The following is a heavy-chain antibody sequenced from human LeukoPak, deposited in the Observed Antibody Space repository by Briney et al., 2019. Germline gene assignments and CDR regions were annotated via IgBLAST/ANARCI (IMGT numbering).Heavy chain of an antibody. J-gene: IGHJ4*02. CDR1: GYSISSGYY. CDR3: ARIRIVGATVDY. D-gene: IGHD1-26*01. CDR2: IYHSGST. V-gene: IGHV4-38-2*01. Sequence: SETLSLTRAVSGYSISSGYYWGWIRQPPGKGLEWIGSIYHSGSTYYNPSLKSRVTISVDTSKNQFSLKLSSVTAADTAVYYCARIRIVGATVDYWGQGTLVTVSS.